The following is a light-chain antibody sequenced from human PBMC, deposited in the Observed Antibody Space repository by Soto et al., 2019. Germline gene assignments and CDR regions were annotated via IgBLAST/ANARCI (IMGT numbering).Light chain of an antibody. Sequence: QSVRTQPASVSGSPGQSITISCTGTSSDVGGYNYVSWYQQHPGKAPKLMIYEVSNRPSGVSNRFSGSKSGNTASLTISGLQAEYEADYYCSSYTSSRVFGGGTKLTVL. CDR2: EVS. V-gene: IGLV2-14*01. J-gene: IGLJ3*02. CDR3: SSYTSSRV. CDR1: SSDVGGYNY.